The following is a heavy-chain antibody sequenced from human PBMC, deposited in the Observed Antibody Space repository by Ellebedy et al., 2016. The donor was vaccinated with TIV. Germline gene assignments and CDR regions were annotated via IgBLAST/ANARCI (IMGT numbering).Heavy chain of an antibody. CDR2: ISGSGAGT. Sequence: GGSLRLXCAASGFTFNSFAMTWVRQAPGKGLEWVSSISGSGAGTHYADSVRGRFTISRDNSKNTLFLQMNSLRAEDTAVYYCAKDAMGGDYSTSWYEFDFWGQGTLVTVSS. D-gene: IGHD6-13*01. CDR1: GFTFNSFA. J-gene: IGHJ4*02. V-gene: IGHV3-23*01. CDR3: AKDAMGGDYSTSWYEFDF.